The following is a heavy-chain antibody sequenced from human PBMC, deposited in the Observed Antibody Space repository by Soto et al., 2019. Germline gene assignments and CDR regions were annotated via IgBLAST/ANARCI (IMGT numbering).Heavy chain of an antibody. J-gene: IGHJ6*02. CDR2: INHSGGT. CDR3: ARDRQYYHFWSGYQNEGSYDMDV. CDR1: GGSFSGYY. Sequence: QVQLQQWGAGLLKPSETLSLTCAVYGGSFSGYYWTWIRQAPGQGLEWIGEINHSGGTNYNSALKNRVTLSVDTSKNQFYFIVYSVTAADTAVYYCARDRQYYHFWSGYQNEGSYDMDVWGQGTTVTVSS. D-gene: IGHD3-3*02. V-gene: IGHV4-34*02.